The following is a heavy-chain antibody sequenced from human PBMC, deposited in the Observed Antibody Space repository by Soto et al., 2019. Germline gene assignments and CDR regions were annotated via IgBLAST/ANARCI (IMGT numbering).Heavy chain of an antibody. D-gene: IGHD6-6*01. CDR1: GFTFSNAW. CDR3: TTGRTTSIAAPDCMDV. V-gene: IGHV3-15*01. J-gene: IGHJ6*03. Sequence: GGSLRLSCAASGFTFSNAWMSWVRQAPGKGLEWVGRIKSKTDGGTTDYAAPVKGRFTISRDDSKNTLYLQMNSLKTEDTAVYYCTTGRTTSIAAPDCMDVWGKGTTVTVSS. CDR2: IKSKTDGGTT.